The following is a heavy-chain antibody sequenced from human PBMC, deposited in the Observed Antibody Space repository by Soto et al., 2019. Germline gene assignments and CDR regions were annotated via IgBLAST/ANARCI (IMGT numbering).Heavy chain of an antibody. CDR3: ARDYSTYLGPGYYGMEV. V-gene: IGHV4-31*03. Sequence: SETLSLTCTFSVGSISSGGYYCSWIRQHPGKGLEWIGYIYYSGSTYYNPSLKSRVTISVDTSKNQFSLKLSSVTAADTAVYYCARDYSTYLGPGYYGMEVWGQGTTVSVSS. CDR1: VGSISSGGYY. D-gene: IGHD4-4*01. J-gene: IGHJ6*01. CDR2: IYYSGST.